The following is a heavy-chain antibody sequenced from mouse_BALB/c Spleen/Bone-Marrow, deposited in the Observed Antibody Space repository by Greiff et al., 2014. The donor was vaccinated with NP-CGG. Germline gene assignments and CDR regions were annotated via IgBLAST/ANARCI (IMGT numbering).Heavy chain of an antibody. V-gene: IGHV1-69*02. D-gene: IGHD2-10*02. CDR1: GYTFTSYW. Sequence: VQLQQSGAELVRPGASVKLSCKASGYTFTSYWINWVKQRPGQGLEWIGNIYPSDSYTNYNQKFKDKATLTVDKSSSTAYMQLSSRTSEESAVYYCTREYGNYPFDYWGQGTALTVSS. J-gene: IGHJ2*01. CDR3: TREYGNYPFDY. CDR2: IYPSDSYT.